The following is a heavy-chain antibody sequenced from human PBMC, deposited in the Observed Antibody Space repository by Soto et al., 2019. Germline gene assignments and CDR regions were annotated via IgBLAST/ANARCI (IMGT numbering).Heavy chain of an antibody. Sequence: SETLSLTCDVSGYSISSGYQWGWIRQPPGKGLEWIGNIYHSGTTSYNPSLKSRVTVSVDTSKNQISLNLTSVTAADTAIYYCERDFFGNHYFDYWGQGILVTVSS. J-gene: IGHJ4*02. CDR1: GYSISSGYQ. CDR3: ERDFFGNHYFDY. CDR2: IYHSGTT. V-gene: IGHV4-38-2*02. D-gene: IGHD3-10*01.